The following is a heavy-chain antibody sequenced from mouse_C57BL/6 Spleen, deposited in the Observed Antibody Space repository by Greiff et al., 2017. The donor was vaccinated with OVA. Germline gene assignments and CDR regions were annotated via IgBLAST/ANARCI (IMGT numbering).Heavy chain of an antibody. V-gene: IGHV1-82*01. CDR1: GYAFSSSW. Sequence: QVQLQQSGPELVKPGASVKISCKASGYAFSSSWMNWVKQRPGKGLEWIGRIYPGDGDTNYNQKFKDKATLTVDKSSSTAYMQLSSLTSEDSAVYYCARSYYSNYVYYFDYWGQGTTLTVSS. CDR2: IYPGDGDT. J-gene: IGHJ2*01. D-gene: IGHD2-5*01. CDR3: ARSYYSNYVYYFDY.